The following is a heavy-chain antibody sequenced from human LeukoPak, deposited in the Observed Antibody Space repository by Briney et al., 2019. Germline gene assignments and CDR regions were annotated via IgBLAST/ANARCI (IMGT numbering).Heavy chain of an antibody. Sequence: SETLSLTCAVYGGSFSGYYWSWIRQPPGKGLEWIGEINHSGSTNYNPSLKSRVTISVDTSKNQFSLKLSSVTAADTAVYYCARGRMTTSPYIDYWGQGTLVTVSS. V-gene: IGHV4-34*01. CDR1: GGSFSGYY. D-gene: IGHD4-17*01. CDR3: ARGRMTTSPYIDY. J-gene: IGHJ4*02. CDR2: INHSGST.